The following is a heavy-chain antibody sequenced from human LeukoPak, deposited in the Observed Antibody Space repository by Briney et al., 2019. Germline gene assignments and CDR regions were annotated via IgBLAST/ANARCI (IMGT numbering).Heavy chain of an antibody. V-gene: IGHV1-69*06. Sequence: ASVKVSCKASGGTFSSYAISWVRQAPGRGLEWMGGIIPIFGTANYAQKFQGRVTITADKSTSTAYMELSSLRSEDTAVYYCARAQLARCGGDCYNQFDPWGQGTLVTVSS. D-gene: IGHD2-21*02. J-gene: IGHJ5*02. CDR2: IIPIFGTA. CDR1: GGTFSSYA. CDR3: ARAQLARCGGDCYNQFDP.